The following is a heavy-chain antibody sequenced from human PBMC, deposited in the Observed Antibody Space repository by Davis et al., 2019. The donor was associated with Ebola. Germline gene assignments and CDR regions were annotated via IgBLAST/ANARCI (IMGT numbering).Heavy chain of an antibody. V-gene: IGHV1-24*01. Sequence: ASVKVSCKVSGYTLAELSVHWVRQAPGRGLEWMGAFDPEDGEAIYARKFQGRITMTEDTPTDTAYMELRSLRSEDTAVYYCSIGGTTGGFDYWGQGTLVTVSS. CDR1: GYTLAELS. D-gene: IGHD1-14*01. J-gene: IGHJ4*02. CDR3: SIGGTTGGFDY. CDR2: FDPEDGEA.